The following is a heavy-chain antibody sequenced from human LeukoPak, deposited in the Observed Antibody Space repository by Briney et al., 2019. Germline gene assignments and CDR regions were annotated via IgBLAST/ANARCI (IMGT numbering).Heavy chain of an antibody. V-gene: IGHV1-8*01. CDR1: GYTFTSYD. J-gene: IGHJ6*02. Sequence: RASVKVSCKASGYTFTSYDINWVRQAPGQGLEWMGWMNPNSGNTGYAQKFQGKVTMTRNTSISTAYMELSSLRSEDTAVYYCARLMQYSSSWYGSYYYGMDVWGQGTTVTVSS. CDR3: ARLMQYSSSWYGSYYYGMDV. D-gene: IGHD6-13*01. CDR2: MNPNSGNT.